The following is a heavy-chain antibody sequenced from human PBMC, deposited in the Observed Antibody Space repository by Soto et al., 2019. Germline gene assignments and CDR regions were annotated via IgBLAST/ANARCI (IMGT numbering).Heavy chain of an antibody. D-gene: IGHD3-22*01. CDR1: GDSVSSNSAA. J-gene: IGHJ6*02. CDR3: ARDKVVTQNPQGYYYGMDV. CDR2: TYYRSKWYN. V-gene: IGHV6-1*01. Sequence: SQTLSLTCAISGDSVSSNSAAWNWIRQSPSRGLEWLGRTYYRSKWYNDYAVSVKSRITINPDTSKNQFSLQLNSVTPEDTAVYYCARDKVVTQNPQGYYYGMDVWGQGTTVTVSS.